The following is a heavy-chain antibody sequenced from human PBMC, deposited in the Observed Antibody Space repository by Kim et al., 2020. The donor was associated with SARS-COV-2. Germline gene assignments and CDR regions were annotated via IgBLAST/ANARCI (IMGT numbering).Heavy chain of an antibody. CDR3: AKSPGGSSWYFFDY. CDR2: INDGGYTT. J-gene: IGHJ4*02. V-gene: IGHV3-23*01. Sequence: GGSLRLSCAASGFTFSSYAMSWVRQAPGKGLEWVSLINDGGYTTYYADSVKGRFTISRDNSKNTLYLQMNSQRAEDRAAYYCAKSPGGSSWYFFDYWGQG. CDR1: GFTFSSYA. D-gene: IGHD6-13*01.